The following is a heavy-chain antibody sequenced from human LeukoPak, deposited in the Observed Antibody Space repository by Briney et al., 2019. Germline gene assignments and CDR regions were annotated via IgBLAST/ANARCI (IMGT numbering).Heavy chain of an antibody. V-gene: IGHV3-53*04. D-gene: IGHD5-24*01. J-gene: IGHJ4*02. CDR2: IYSGGST. CDR1: GFAVSSNY. Sequence: GGSLRLSCAASGFAVSSNYMSWVRQAPGKGLEWVSVIYSGGSTYYADSVKGRFTISRHNSKNTLYLQMNSLRAEDTAVYYCARGTVMAHFDYWGQGTLVTVSS. CDR3: ARGTVMAHFDY.